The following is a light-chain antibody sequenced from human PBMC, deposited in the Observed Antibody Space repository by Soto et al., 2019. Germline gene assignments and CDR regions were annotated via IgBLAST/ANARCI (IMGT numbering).Light chain of an antibody. V-gene: IGLV2-14*01. J-gene: IGLJ2*01. Sequence: QSALTQPASVSGSPGQSITISCTGTSSDVDGYNYVSWYQYHPGKAPKLMIYDVNNRPSGVSNRFSGSKSGNTASLTLSGLQAEDEADYYCSSFDSSFTGPILGGGTKVTVL. CDR2: DVN. CDR1: SSDVDGYNY. CDR3: SSFDSSFTGPI.